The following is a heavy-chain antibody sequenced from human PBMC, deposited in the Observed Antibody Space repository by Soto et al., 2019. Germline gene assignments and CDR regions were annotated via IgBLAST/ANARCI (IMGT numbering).Heavy chain of an antibody. D-gene: IGHD5-12*01. CDR1: GFTFSSYA. CDR2: ISYDGSNK. Sequence: QVQLVESGGGVVQPGRSLRLSCAASGFTFSSYAMHWVRQAPGKGLEWVAVISYDGSNKYYADSVKGRFTISRDNSKNTLDLQMNSLRAEETAVYYCAREGRDGYNLDYWGQGTLVTVSS. V-gene: IGHV3-30-3*01. CDR3: AREGRDGYNLDY. J-gene: IGHJ4*02.